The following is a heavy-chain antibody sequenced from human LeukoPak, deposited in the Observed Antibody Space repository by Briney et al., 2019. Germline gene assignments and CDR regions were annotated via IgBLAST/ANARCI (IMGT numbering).Heavy chain of an antibody. CDR1: GFTFSTYT. V-gene: IGHV3-23*01. Sequence: GGSLRLSCTASGFTFSTYTMYWVRHPPGKRLEWVSIIGSSGGGIHYADSVKGRFTISRDNSKNALYLQMNSLRVEDTAVYYCAIDPNWGTHSWGQGVLVTVSS. D-gene: IGHD7-27*01. CDR2: IGSSGGGI. J-gene: IGHJ4*02. CDR3: AIDPNWGTHS.